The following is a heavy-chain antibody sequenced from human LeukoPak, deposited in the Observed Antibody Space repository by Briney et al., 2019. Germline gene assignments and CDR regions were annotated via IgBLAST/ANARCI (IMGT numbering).Heavy chain of an antibody. CDR3: ARDRGAYCGGDCYLGFDY. CDR2: IAGSSGYI. V-gene: IGHV3-21*01. D-gene: IGHD2-21*02. CDR1: GFTFSSYT. Sequence: GGSLRLSCAASGFTFSSYTMNWVRQAPGKGLEWVSSIAGSSGYISYADSVKGRFTISRDNAKKSLYLKMTSLTAEDTAVYYCARDRGAYCGGDCYLGFDYWGLGTLVTVSS. J-gene: IGHJ4*01.